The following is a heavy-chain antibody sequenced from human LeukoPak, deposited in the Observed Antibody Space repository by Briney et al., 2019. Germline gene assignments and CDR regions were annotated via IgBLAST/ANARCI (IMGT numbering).Heavy chain of an antibody. V-gene: IGHV1-24*01. CDR3: APDPTVPAARDMGWFDP. CDR2: FDPEDGET. Sequence: ASVKVSCKVSGYTLTELSMHWVRQAPGKGLEWMGGFDPEDGETIYAQKFQGRVTMTEDTSTDTAYMELSSLRSEDTAVYYCAPDPTVPAARDMGWFDPWGQGTLVTVSS. D-gene: IGHD2-2*01. J-gene: IGHJ5*02. CDR1: GYTLTELS.